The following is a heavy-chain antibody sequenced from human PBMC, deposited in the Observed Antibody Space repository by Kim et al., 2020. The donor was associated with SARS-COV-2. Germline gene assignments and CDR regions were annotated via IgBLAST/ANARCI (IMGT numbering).Heavy chain of an antibody. V-gene: IGHV3-73*01. CDR1: GFTFSGSA. CDR3: TPETWYYYDSSGYYQFDY. J-gene: IGHJ4*02. Sequence: GGSLRLSCAASGFTFSGSAMHWVRQASGKGLEWVGRIRSKANSYATAYAASVKGRFTISRDDSKNTAYLQMNSLKTEDTAVYYCTPETWYYYDSSGYYQFDYWGQGTLVTVSS. CDR2: IRSKANSYAT. D-gene: IGHD3-22*01.